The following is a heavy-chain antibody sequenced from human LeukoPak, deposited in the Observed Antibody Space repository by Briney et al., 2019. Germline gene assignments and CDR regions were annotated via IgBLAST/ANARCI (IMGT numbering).Heavy chain of an antibody. D-gene: IGHD2-2*01. J-gene: IGHJ3*02. V-gene: IGHV4-61*01. Sequence: PSETLSLTRTVSGGSFSNNYNWDWIRQPPGKGLEWIGYIYYSGSTNYNPSLKSRVTISVDTSKNQFSLKLSSVTAADTAVYYCARDLVVVPAAPQAFDIWGQGTMVTVSS. CDR2: IYYSGST. CDR1: GGSFSNNYN. CDR3: ARDLVVVPAAPQAFDI.